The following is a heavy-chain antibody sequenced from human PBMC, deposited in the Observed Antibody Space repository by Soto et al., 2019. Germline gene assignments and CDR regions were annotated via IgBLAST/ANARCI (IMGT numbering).Heavy chain of an antibody. CDR2: IYYSGST. CDR3: AGDYGSGSYRFDF. Sequence: PSETLSLTCTVSGGSISSGGYYWSWIRQHPGKGLEWIGYIYYSGSTYYNPSLKSRVTIAVDTSKNQFSLKLRSVTTADTAVYYCAGDYGSGSYRFDFWGQGTLVTVSS. CDR1: GGSISSGGYY. V-gene: IGHV4-31*02. J-gene: IGHJ4*02. D-gene: IGHD3-10*01.